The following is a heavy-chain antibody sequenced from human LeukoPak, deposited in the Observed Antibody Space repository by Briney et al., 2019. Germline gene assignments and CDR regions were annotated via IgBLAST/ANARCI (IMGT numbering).Heavy chain of an antibody. CDR3: ARGATVTQNY. V-gene: IGHV3-21*01. J-gene: IGHJ4*02. CDR1: GFTFSSYS. CDR2: ISSSSSYI. D-gene: IGHD4-17*01. Sequence: GGSLRLSCAASGFTFSSYSMNWVRQAPGKGREWVSSISSSSSYISYADSVKGRFTISRDNAKNSLYLQMNSLRAEDTAVYYCARGATVTQNYWGQGTLVTVSS.